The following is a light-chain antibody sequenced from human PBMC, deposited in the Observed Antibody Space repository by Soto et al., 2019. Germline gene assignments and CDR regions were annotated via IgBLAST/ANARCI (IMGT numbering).Light chain of an antibody. CDR1: SSNIGSNS. Sequence: QTVLTQPPSACGTPGQRVTISCSGSSSNIGSNSVTWYQQFPGTAPKLLINNNNQRPSGVPDRFSGSKSGTSASLAISGLQSEDEADYYCAAWTTSTTMIFGGGTKLTVL. CDR3: AAWTTSTTMI. J-gene: IGLJ2*01. V-gene: IGLV1-44*01. CDR2: NNN.